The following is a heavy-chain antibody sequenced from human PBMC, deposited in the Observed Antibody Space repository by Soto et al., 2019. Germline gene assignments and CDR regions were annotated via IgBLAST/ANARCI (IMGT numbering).Heavy chain of an antibody. CDR1: GFTLSNHY. V-gene: IGHV3-72*01. Sequence: EVQLVESGGGLVQPGGSLRLSCVASGFTLSNHYMDWVRQAPGKGLEWIGLIRNAARSYSTEHAASVKGRFTISRDDSKNTLYLQMNGLRTEDTAVYYCADLTWSGYYLPLGQGTLVTVSS. CDR2: IRNAARSYST. J-gene: IGHJ5*02. D-gene: IGHD3-3*01. CDR3: ADLTWSGYYLP.